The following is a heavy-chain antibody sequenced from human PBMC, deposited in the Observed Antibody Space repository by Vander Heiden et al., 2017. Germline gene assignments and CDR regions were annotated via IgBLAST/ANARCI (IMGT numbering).Heavy chain of an antibody. Sequence: EVRLVQSGAEVKQPGESLKISCKGAGNRFSSHWIAWVRQMPGKGLELMGIIFPGDSDTRYSPSFQGQVAISADKSISTAYLRWSSLKASDTAIYYCARRTGSSNNWFDPWGQGTLVTVSP. V-gene: IGHV5-51*01. J-gene: IGHJ5*02. D-gene: IGHD1-26*01. CDR3: ARRTGSSNNWFDP. CDR1: GNRFSSHW. CDR2: IFPGDSDT.